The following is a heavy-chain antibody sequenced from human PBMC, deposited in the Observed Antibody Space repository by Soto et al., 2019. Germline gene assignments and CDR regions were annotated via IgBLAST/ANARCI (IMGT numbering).Heavy chain of an antibody. J-gene: IGHJ3*02. Sequence: ASVKVSCKASGGTFSSYAISWVRQAPGQGLEWMGIINPSGGSTSYAQKFQGRVTMTRDTSTSTVYMELSSLRSEDTAVYYCARDMREWELPPAFDIWGQGTMVTVSS. V-gene: IGHV1-46*01. CDR1: GGTFSSYA. D-gene: IGHD1-26*01. CDR3: ARDMREWELPPAFDI. CDR2: INPSGGST.